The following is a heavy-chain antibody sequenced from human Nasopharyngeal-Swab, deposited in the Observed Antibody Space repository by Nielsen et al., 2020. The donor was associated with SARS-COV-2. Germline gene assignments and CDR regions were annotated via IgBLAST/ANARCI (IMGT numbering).Heavy chain of an antibody. CDR3: ARVWYGSGSSRWHFDL. D-gene: IGHD3-10*01. CDR2: TRNRANSYTT. J-gene: IGHJ2*01. Sequence: GGSLRLSCAASGFTFSDHYMDWVRQAPGKGLEWVGRTRNRANSYTTEYAASVKGRFTVSRDDSKKSLYLQMNSLKTEDTAVYYCARVWYGSGSSRWHFDLWGRGTLVTVSS. V-gene: IGHV3-72*01. CDR1: GFTFSDHY.